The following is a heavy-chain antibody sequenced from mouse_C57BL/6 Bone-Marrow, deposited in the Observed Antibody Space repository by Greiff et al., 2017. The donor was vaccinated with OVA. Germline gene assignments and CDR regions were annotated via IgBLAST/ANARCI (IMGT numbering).Heavy chain of an antibody. V-gene: IGHV6-6*01. J-gene: IGHJ4*01. D-gene: IGHD2-4*01. CDR2: IRNKANNHAT. CDR1: GFTFSDAW. CDR3: TLYDYPFQYAMDY. Sequence: LQQSGGGLVQPGGSMKLSCAASGFTFSDAWMDWVRQSPEKGLEWVAEIRNKANNHATYYAESVKGRFTISRDDSKSSVYLQMNSLRAEDTGIYYCTLYDYPFQYAMDYWGQGTSVTVSS.